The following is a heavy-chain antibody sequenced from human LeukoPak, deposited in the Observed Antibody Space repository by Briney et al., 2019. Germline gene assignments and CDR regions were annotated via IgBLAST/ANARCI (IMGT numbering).Heavy chain of an antibody. D-gene: IGHD3-10*01. V-gene: IGHV4-34*01. CDR1: GGSFSGYY. Sequence: PSETLSLTCAVYGGSFSGYYWSWIRQPPGKGLEWIGEINHSGSTNYNPSLKSRVTISVDTSTNQFSLKLSSVTAADTAVYYCARAAGLDTMVRGPGDYWGQGTLVTVSS. J-gene: IGHJ4*02. CDR2: INHSGST. CDR3: ARAAGLDTMVRGPGDY.